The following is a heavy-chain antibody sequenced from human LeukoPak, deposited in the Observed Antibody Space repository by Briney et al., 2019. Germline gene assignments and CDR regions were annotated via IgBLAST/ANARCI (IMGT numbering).Heavy chain of an antibody. J-gene: IGHJ4*02. CDR3: ARGLRIQLWSDFDY. CDR2: ISYDGSNK. CDR1: GYTFSSYG. Sequence: PGGSLRLSCAASGYTFSSYGMHWVRQAPGKGLEWVAVISYDGSNKYYADSVKGRFTISRDNSKNTLYLQMNSLRAEDTAVYYCARGLRIQLWSDFDYWGQGTLVTVSS. V-gene: IGHV3-30*03. D-gene: IGHD5-18*01.